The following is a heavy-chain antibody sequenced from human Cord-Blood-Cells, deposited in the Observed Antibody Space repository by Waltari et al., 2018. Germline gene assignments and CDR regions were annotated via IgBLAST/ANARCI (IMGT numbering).Heavy chain of an antibody. D-gene: IGHD3-3*01. J-gene: IGHJ6*02. CDR1: AFTFSSDG. CDR2: IRSSSSTI. V-gene: IGHV3-48*01. Sequence: EVQLVESGGGLVQPGGSLRLSCDASAFTFSSDGMNWVRQAPGKGLEWVSYIRSSSSTIYYADSVKGRFTISRDNAKNSLYLQMNSLRAEDTAVYYCARDLPDFWSGYYNYYYGMDVWGQGP. CDR3: ARDLPDFWSGYYNYYYGMDV.